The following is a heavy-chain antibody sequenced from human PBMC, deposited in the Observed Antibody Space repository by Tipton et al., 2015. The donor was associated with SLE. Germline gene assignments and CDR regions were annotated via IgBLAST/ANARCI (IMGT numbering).Heavy chain of an antibody. J-gene: IGHJ3*02. D-gene: IGHD2-8*02. V-gene: IGHV3-53*05. CDR1: RFTFSSYW. CDR3: ARGHCTGGVCSDAFDI. Sequence: SLRLSCAASRFTFSSYWMHWVRQAPGKGLEWVSVIYSGGSTYYADSVKGRFTISRDNSKNTLYLQMNSLRAEDTAVYYCARGHCTGGVCSDAFDIWGQGTMVTVSS. CDR2: IYSGGST.